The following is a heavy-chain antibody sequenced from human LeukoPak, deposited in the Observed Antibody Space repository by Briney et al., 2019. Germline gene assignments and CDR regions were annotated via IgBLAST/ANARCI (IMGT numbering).Heavy chain of an antibody. D-gene: IGHD5-24*01. CDR1: GGSISSGGYY. CDR2: IYYSGST. Sequence: SETLSLTRTVSGGSISSGGYYWSWIRQHPWKGLEWTGYIYYSGSTYYNPSLKRRVTISVHTSKNQFSLKLSSVTAADTAVYYCASRMATPYYFDYWGQGTLVTVSS. J-gene: IGHJ4*02. CDR3: ASRMATPYYFDY. V-gene: IGHV4-31*03.